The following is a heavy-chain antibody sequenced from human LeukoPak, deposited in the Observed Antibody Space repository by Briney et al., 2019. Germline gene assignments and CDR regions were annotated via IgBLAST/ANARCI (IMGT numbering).Heavy chain of an antibody. CDR3: ARDGKHIAVPGVRYPMDV. D-gene: IGHD6-19*01. CDR2: LNAANGNS. CDR1: GYTLTSFA. V-gene: IGHV1-3*01. J-gene: IGHJ6*02. Sequence: ASVKVSCTASGYTLTSFAMHWVRQAPGHRLEWMGRLNAANGNSQYSQKFQDRVTITSDASANTAYMELSSLRSEDTAVYYCARDGKHIAVPGVRYPMDVWGQGTTVTVS.